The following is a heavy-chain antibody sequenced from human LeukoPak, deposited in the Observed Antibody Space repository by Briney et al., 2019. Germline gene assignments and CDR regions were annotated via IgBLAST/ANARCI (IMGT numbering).Heavy chain of an antibody. Sequence: ASVKVSCKASGYTFSIYGITWVRQAPGQGLEWMGWISAYTGNSNYAQKFQGRVTITRDTSASTAYMELSSLRSEDAAVYYCASGDLGYCSSTSCPTRGNAFDAWGQGTMVTVSS. CDR3: ASGDLGYCSSTSCPTRGNAFDA. D-gene: IGHD2-2*01. J-gene: IGHJ3*01. CDR2: ISAYTGNS. CDR1: GYTFSIYG. V-gene: IGHV1-18*01.